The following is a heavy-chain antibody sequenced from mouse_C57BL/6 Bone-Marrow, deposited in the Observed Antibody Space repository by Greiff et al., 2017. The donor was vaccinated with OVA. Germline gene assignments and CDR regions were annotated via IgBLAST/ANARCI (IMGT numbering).Heavy chain of an antibody. CDR3: ARLGNYGYYFDY. CDR1: GYTFTDYY. D-gene: IGHD2-1*01. J-gene: IGHJ2*01. Sequence: VQLQQSGPVLVKPGASVKMSCKASGYTFTDYYMNWVKQSHGKSLEWIGVINPYNGGTSYNQKFKGKATLTVDKSSSTAYMELNSLTSVDSAVYYCARLGNYGYYFDYWGQGTTLTVSS. CDR2: INPYNGGT. V-gene: IGHV1-19*01.